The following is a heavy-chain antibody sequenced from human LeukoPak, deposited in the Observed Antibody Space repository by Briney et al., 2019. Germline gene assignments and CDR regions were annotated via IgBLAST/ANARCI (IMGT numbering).Heavy chain of an antibody. V-gene: IGHV3-66*01. CDR2: IYSGGST. D-gene: IGHD3-16*01. Sequence: GGSLRLSCAASGFTVSSNYMSWVRQAPGKGLEWVSVIYSGGSTYYADSVKGRFTISRDDSKNTLYLQMNSLRAEDTAVYYCARSGAYYDYVWGSYYGAFDIWGQGTMVTVSS. CDR1: GFTVSSNY. CDR3: ARSGAYYDYVWGSYYGAFDI. J-gene: IGHJ3*02.